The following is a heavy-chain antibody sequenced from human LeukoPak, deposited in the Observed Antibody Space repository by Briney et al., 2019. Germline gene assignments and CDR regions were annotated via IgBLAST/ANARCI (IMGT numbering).Heavy chain of an antibody. Sequence: GGSLRLSCAASGFTFSSYAMHWVRQAPGKGLEWVAVISYDGSNKYYADSVKGRFTISRGNSKNTLYLQMNSLRAEDTAVYYCANYGKHDYWGQGTLVTVSS. V-gene: IGHV3-30*04. CDR2: ISYDGSNK. D-gene: IGHD4-17*01. J-gene: IGHJ4*02. CDR3: ANYGKHDY. CDR1: GFTFSSYA.